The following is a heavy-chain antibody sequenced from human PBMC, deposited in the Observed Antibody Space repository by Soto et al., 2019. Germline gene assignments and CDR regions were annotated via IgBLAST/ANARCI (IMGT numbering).Heavy chain of an antibody. Sequence: SETLSLTCTVSGGSINNYYWTWIRQPPGMGLEWIGYVYYTGTTSYNPSLKSRVTISIDGSKNQISLKLSSVTAGDTAFYYCARLGGYYHSLDTWGQGTLVTSPQ. CDR2: VYYTGTT. D-gene: IGHD3-22*01. V-gene: IGHV4-59*08. CDR3: ARLGGYYHSLDT. CDR1: GGSINNYY. J-gene: IGHJ5*02.